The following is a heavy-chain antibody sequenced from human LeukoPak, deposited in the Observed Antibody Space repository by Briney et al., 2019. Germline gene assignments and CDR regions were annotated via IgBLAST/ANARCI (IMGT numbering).Heavy chain of an antibody. V-gene: IGHV4-34*01. D-gene: IGHD6-19*01. Sequence: LSETLSLTCAVYGGSFSGYYWSWIRQPPGKGLEWIGEINHSGSTNYNPSLKSRVTISVDTSKNQFSLKLSSVTAADTAVYYCATAPASSDLNWFDPWGQGTLVTVSS. CDR1: GGSFSGYY. CDR3: ATAPASSDLNWFDP. J-gene: IGHJ5*02. CDR2: INHSGST.